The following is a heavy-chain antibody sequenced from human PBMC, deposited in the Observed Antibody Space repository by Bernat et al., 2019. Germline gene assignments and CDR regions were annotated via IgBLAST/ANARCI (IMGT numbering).Heavy chain of an antibody. D-gene: IGHD3-3*01. J-gene: IGHJ6*03. CDR1: GFTFSSYW. CDR2: INSDGSST. V-gene: IGHV3-74*01. Sequence: EVQLVESGGGLVQPGGSLRLSCAASGFTFSSYWMHWVRQAPGKGLVWVSRINSDGSSTSYADSVKGRFTISRDNAKNTLYLQMNSLRAEDTAVYYCARDSSGYYDFWSGYYDYYYYYMDVWGKGTTVTVSS. CDR3: ARDSSGYYDFWSGYYDYYYYYMDV.